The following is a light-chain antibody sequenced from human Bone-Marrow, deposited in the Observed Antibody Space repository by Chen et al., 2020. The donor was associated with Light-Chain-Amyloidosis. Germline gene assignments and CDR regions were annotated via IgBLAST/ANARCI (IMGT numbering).Light chain of an antibody. J-gene: IGLJ3*02. V-gene: IGLV5-45*02. CDR1: RGINVGTSR. CDR2: YKSDSDK. Sequence: QAVLTQPSSLSASPGASPSPTCSFRRGINVGTSRIYWYQQKPGSPPQYLLRYKSDSDKQQGSGVPSRFSGAKDASANAGILLVSGLQAEDEADYYCMIWHSSAWVFGGGTKLTVL. CDR3: MIWHSSAWV.